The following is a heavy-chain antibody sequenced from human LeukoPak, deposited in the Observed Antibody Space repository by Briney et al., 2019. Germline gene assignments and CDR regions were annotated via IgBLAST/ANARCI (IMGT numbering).Heavy chain of an antibody. J-gene: IGHJ4*02. CDR1: GFTFNSYA. CDR3: AKVGDSSGYIYYFDY. V-gene: IGHV3-23*01. D-gene: IGHD3-22*01. CDR2: ISGSGGST. Sequence: PGGSLRLSCAASGFTFNSYAMSWVRQAPGKGLEWVSAISGSGGSTYYADSVKGRFTISRDNSKNTLYLQMNSLRAEDTAVYYCAKVGDSSGYIYYFDYWGQGTLVTVSS.